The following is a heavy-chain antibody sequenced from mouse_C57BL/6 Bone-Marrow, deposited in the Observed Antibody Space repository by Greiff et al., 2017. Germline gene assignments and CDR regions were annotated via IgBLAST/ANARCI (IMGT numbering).Heavy chain of an antibody. Sequence: VQLQQPGAELVMPGASVKLSCKASGYTFTSYWMHWVKQRPGQGLEWIGEIDPSDSYTNYNQKFKGKSPLTVDKSSSTAYMQLSSLTSEDSAVYYCARAPITTVVGDAMDYWGQGTSVTVSS. V-gene: IGHV1-69*01. D-gene: IGHD1-1*01. CDR1: GYTFTSYW. J-gene: IGHJ4*01. CDR2: IDPSDSYT. CDR3: ARAPITTVVGDAMDY.